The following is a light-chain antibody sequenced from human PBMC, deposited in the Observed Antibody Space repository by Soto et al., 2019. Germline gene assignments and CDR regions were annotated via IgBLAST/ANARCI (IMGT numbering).Light chain of an antibody. V-gene: IGKV1-5*03. J-gene: IGKJ4*01. Sequence: DSQMTQSPSTLPASVGDRVTITCRASQSISSWLAWYQQKPGKAPKLLIYKASLLQSGVASRFSGSGSGTEFTLTISSLQPEDFATYYCQQYDRYPVTFGGGTKVEVK. CDR3: QQYDRYPVT. CDR1: QSISSW. CDR2: KAS.